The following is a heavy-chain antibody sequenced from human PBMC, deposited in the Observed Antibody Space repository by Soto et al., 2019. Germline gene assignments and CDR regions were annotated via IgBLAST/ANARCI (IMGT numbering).Heavy chain of an antibody. D-gene: IGHD6-6*01. J-gene: IGHJ5*02. V-gene: IGHV3-33*01. Sequence: PGGSLRLSCAASGLTFSSYGMHWVRQAPGKGLEWVAVIWYDGSNKYYADSVKGRFTISRDNSKNTLYLQMNSLRAEDTAVYYCARDKAEYSSSSQGVSDWFDPWGQGTLVTVSS. CDR3: ARDKAEYSSSSQGVSDWFDP. CDR2: IWYDGSNK. CDR1: GLTFSSYG.